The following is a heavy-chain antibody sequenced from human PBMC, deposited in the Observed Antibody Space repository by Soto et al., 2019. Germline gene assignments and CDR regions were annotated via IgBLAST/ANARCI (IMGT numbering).Heavy chain of an antibody. CDR2: ITVGSSHI. V-gene: IGHV3-21*01. CDR1: GFPFSANT. Sequence: EVQLVESGGGLVKPGGSLRLSCKGSGFPFSANTINWVRQAPGKGLEWVSSITVGSSHIYQPNSMKGRFTISRDDAKNSVYLQIDSLRDEDTALYYCSRSPEVGVRGAYWGQGTLVTVSS. J-gene: IGHJ4*02. CDR3: SRSPEVGVRGAY. D-gene: IGHD3-16*01.